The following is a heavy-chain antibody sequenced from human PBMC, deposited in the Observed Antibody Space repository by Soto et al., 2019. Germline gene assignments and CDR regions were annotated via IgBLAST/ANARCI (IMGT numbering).Heavy chain of an antibody. CDR2: IYHSGST. V-gene: IGHV4-30-2*01. D-gene: IGHD3-22*01. CDR1: GGSISSGGSS. CDR3: ARGAVVNFDS. J-gene: IGHJ4*02. Sequence: QLQLQESGSGLVKPSQTLSLTCAVSGGSISSGGSSWTWIRQPPGKGLEWIGYIYHSGSTYYNPSLTRRVTISVDRSKTQFSLKLTSVTAADTAVYYCARGAVVNFDSWGQGTLVTVSS.